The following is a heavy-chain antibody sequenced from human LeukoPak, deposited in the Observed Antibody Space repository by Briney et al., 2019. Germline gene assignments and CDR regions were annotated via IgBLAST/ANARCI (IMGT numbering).Heavy chain of an antibody. D-gene: IGHD3-10*01. CDR1: GYTFTGYY. J-gene: IGHJ4*02. V-gene: IGHV1-2*02. CDR2: INPNSGGT. CDR3: ARGEYGSGPGDY. Sequence: ASVKVSCKASGYTFTGYYMHWVRQAPGQGLEWMGWINPNSGGTNYAQKFQGRVTMTRDTSISTAYMELSRPRSDDTAVYYCARGEYGSGPGDYWGQGTLVTVSS.